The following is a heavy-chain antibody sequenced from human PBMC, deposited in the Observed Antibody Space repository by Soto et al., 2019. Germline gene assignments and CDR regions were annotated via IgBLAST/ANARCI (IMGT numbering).Heavy chain of an antibody. D-gene: IGHD1-1*01. V-gene: IGHV3-30*18. Sequence: PGGSLRLSCAASGFTFSSHGMLWFRQAPGKGLEWVAVISYDGSNKYYADSVKGRFTISRDNSKNTLFLQMNSLRAEDTAVYFCSNDRDGYNVPFDSWGQGALVTVSS. CDR1: GFTFSSHG. J-gene: IGHJ4*02. CDR3: SNDRDGYNVPFDS. CDR2: ISYDGSNK.